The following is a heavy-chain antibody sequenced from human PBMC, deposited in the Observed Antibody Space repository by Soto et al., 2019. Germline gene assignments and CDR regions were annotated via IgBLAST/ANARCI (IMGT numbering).Heavy chain of an antibody. CDR3: AKAYLYYYGSGSYYYFDY. J-gene: IGHJ4*02. D-gene: IGHD3-10*01. V-gene: IGHV3-9*01. CDR1: GFTFDDYA. CDR2: ISWNSGSI. Sequence: PGGSLRLSCAASGFTFDDYAMHWVRQAPGKGLEWVSGISWNSGSIGYADSVKGRFTISRDNAKNSLYLQMNSLRAEDTALYYCAKAYLYYYGSGSYYYFDYWGQGTLVTVSS.